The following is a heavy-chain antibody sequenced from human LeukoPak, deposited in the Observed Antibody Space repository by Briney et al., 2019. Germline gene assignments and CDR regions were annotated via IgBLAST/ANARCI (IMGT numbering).Heavy chain of an antibody. Sequence: GGSLRLSCASSGFTFSSYSMNWVRQAPGKGLEWVSSISSSSSYIYYADSVKGRFTISRDNAKNSLYLQMNSLRAEDTAVYYCARESGSNARDYWGQGTLVTVSS. V-gene: IGHV3-21*01. J-gene: IGHJ4*02. CDR3: ARESGSNARDY. CDR2: ISSSSSYI. CDR1: GFTFSSYS. D-gene: IGHD5-12*01.